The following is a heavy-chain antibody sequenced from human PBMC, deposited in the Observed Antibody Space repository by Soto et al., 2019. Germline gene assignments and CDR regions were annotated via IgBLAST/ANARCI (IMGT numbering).Heavy chain of an antibody. Sequence: GGSLRLSCAASGFTFRGYVMHWVRQAPGKGLEWVAVIWYDGSNKYYADSVKGRFTISRDNTKDSLYLQMNSLRAEDTAIYYCARGSAFIGLDYWGQGTPVTVSS. CDR2: IWYDGSNK. J-gene: IGHJ4*02. V-gene: IGHV3-33*08. CDR3: ARGSAFIGLDY. CDR1: GFTFRGYV. D-gene: IGHD1-26*01.